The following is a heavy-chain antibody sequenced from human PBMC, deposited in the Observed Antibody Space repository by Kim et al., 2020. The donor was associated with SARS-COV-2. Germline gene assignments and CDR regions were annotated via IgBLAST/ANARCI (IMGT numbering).Heavy chain of an antibody. J-gene: IGHJ4*02. CDR1: GGSISSSSYY. CDR2: IYYSGST. CDR3: ARPFAHTMFTFDY. Sequence: SETLSLTCTVSGGSISSSSYYWGWIRQPPGKGLEWIGSIYYSGSTYYNPSLKSRVTISVDTSKNQFSLKLSSVTAADTAVYYCARPFAHTMFTFDYWGQGTLVTVSS. V-gene: IGHV4-39*01. D-gene: IGHD3-10*02.